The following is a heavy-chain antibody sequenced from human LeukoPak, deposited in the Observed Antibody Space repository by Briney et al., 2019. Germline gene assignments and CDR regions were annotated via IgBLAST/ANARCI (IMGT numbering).Heavy chain of an antibody. CDR2: ISGSGGST. CDR3: AKDGLEYSSSPREYYFDY. V-gene: IGHV3-23*01. J-gene: IGHJ4*02. D-gene: IGHD6-19*01. Sequence: GGSLRLSCAASGFTFSSYAMSWVRQAPGKGLEWVSAISGSGGSTYYTDSVKGRFTISRDNSKNTLYLQMNSLRAEDTAVYHCAKDGLEYSSSPREYYFDYWGQGTLVTVSS. CDR1: GFTFSSYA.